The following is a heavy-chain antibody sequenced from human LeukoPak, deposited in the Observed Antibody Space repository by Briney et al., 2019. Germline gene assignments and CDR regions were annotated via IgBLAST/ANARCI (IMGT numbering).Heavy chain of an antibody. V-gene: IGHV4-34*01. Sequence: PSETLSLTYAVYGGSFSGYYWSWLRQPPGKGLEWIGEINHSGSTNYNPSLKSRVTISVDTSKNQFSLKLSSVTAADTAVYYCARAGIAAARDYWGQGTLVTVSS. D-gene: IGHD6-13*01. J-gene: IGHJ4*02. CDR1: GGSFSGYY. CDR3: ARAGIAAARDY. CDR2: INHSGST.